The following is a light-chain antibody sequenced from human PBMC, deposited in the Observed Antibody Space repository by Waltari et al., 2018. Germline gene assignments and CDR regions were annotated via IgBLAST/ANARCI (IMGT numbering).Light chain of an antibody. J-gene: IGLJ3*02. CDR2: VDA. CDR1: SSNVGAGSD. Sequence: QSVLTQSLSVSGAPGPRVTISCTGSSSNVGAGSDLKWYQQLPGTATKLLLHVDATRHSVVPARLSASQTGTSAAVALTALQAEDEADYCCHSYDSSLSGWWFRGGTKL. CDR3: HSYDSSLSGWW. V-gene: IGLV1-40*01.